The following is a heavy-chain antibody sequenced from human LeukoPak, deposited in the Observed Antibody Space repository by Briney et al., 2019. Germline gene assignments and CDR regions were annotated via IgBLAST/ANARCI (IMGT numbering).Heavy chain of an antibody. V-gene: IGHV1-24*01. CDR2: FDPEDGET. D-gene: IGHD3-3*01. Sequence: ASVKVSCKVSGYTLTELSMHWVRQAPGKGLEWMGGFDPEDGETIYAQKFQGRVTMTEDTSTDTAYMELSSLRSEDTAVYYCATFGSEWLTRRESEYFQHWGQGTLLTVSS. J-gene: IGHJ1*01. CDR3: ATFGSEWLTRRESEYFQH. CDR1: GYTLTELS.